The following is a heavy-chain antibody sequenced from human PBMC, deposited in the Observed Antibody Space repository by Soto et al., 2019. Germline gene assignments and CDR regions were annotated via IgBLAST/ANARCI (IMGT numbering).Heavy chain of an antibody. J-gene: IGHJ4*02. CDR3: ARLGFGVVSLFDY. D-gene: IGHD3-3*01. Sequence: SETLSLTCTVSGGSISSSSYYWGWIRQPPGKGLEWIGSIYYSGSTYYNPSFKSRVTISVETSKNQFSLKLSSVTAADTAVYYCARLGFGVVSLFDYWGQGTLVTVSS. CDR1: GGSISSSSYY. CDR2: IYYSGST. V-gene: IGHV4-39*01.